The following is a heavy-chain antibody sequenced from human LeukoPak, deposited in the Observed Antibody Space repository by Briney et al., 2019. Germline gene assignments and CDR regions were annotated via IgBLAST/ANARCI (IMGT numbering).Heavy chain of an antibody. Sequence: PSETLSLTCTVSGGSISSYFWSWIRQPPGKGLELIGYIFYTGSTNYNPSLTNRVTISIETSKNQFSLNLSFVTAADTAVSYCARALRVSPFDYWGPGILVTVSS. V-gene: IGHV4-59*01. CDR1: GGSISSYF. D-gene: IGHD6-13*01. J-gene: IGHJ4*02. CDR3: ARALRVSPFDY. CDR2: IFYTGST.